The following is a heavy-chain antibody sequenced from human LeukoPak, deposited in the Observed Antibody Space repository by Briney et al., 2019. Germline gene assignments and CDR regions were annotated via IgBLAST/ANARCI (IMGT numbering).Heavy chain of an antibody. D-gene: IGHD2/OR15-2a*01. CDR3: TTAVDAFSYYYVLDA. CDR2: IKSKSDGGTI. J-gene: IGHJ6*02. V-gene: IGHV3-15*07. CDR1: GLTFSKAW. Sequence: PGGSLRLSCAASGLTFSKAWMNWVRQAPGKGLEWVGRIKSKSDGGTIDYAAPVKGRFTISRDDSGSTLYLQLNSPQPEDTGVYYCTTAVDAFSYYYVLDAWGQGTTVTVSS.